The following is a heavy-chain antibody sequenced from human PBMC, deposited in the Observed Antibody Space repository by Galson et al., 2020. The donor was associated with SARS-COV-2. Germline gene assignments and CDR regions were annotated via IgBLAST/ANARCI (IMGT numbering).Heavy chain of an antibody. CDR3: VKEVYSGSQGDGFDV. Sequence: GESLKISCAASGFRFSDYGMHWVRQAAGKGLEWVASISHDGSYEYSADSVRGRFTISRDNSKNTVYLQMNSLRAEDTAVYYCVKEVYSGSQGDGFDVWGQGTMVTVSS. CDR2: ISHDGSYE. D-gene: IGHD1-26*01. V-gene: IGHV3-30*18. CDR1: GFRFSDYG. J-gene: IGHJ3*01.